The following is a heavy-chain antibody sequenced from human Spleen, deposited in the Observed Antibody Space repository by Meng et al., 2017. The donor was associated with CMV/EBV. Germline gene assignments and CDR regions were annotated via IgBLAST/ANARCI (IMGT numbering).Heavy chain of an antibody. Sequence: YGGSFSGYYWSWIRQPPGKGLEWIGEINHSGSTNYNPFLKSRVTISVDTSKNQFSLKLSSVTAADTAVYYCARGFLLADTAMVPLDYWGQGTLVTVSS. J-gene: IGHJ4*02. V-gene: IGHV4-34*01. CDR2: INHSGST. D-gene: IGHD5-18*01. CDR3: ARGFLLADTAMVPLDY. CDR1: GGSFSGYY.